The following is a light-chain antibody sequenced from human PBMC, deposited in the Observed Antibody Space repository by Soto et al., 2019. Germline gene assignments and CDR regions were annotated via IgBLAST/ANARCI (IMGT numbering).Light chain of an antibody. CDR1: QDISNY. CDR2: DAS. CDR3: QESDNLPRT. Sequence: DIQMTQSPSSLSASVGDRITVTCQASQDISNYLDWYQQKPGKAPKLLIYDASNLETGVPSRFSGSGFGTDFTFSITSLLPEDIATYYCQESDNLPRTFGPGTKAHVK. J-gene: IGKJ3*01. V-gene: IGKV1-33*01.